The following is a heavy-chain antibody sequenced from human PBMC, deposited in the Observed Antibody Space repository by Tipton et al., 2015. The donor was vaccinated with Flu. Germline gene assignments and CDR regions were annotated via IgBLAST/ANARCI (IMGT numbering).Heavy chain of an antibody. D-gene: IGHD3-3*01. CDR1: GFTFSSYA. CDR2: ISGSGGST. CDR3: AKDFSSAAYYDFWSGYYMGEYYYYGMDV. V-gene: IGHV3-23*01. J-gene: IGHJ6*02. Sequence: EASGFTFSSYAMSWVRQAPGKGLEWVSAISGSGGSTYYADSVKGRFTISRDNSKNTLYLQMNSLRAEDTAVYYCAKDFSSAAYYDFWSGYYMGEYYYYGMDVWGQGTTVTVSS.